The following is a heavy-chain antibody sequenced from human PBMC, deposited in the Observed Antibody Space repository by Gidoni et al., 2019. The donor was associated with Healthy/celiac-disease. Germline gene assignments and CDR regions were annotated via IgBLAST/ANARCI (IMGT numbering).Heavy chain of an antibody. Sequence: QVQLVESGGGVVQPGRSLRLSCAASGFTFSSYGMHWVRQAPGKGLEWVAVIWYDGSNKYYADSVKGRFTISRDNSKNTLYLQMNSLRAEDTAVYYCAREDPLYGEIDYWGQGTLVTVSS. CDR2: IWYDGSNK. D-gene: IGHD4-17*01. CDR1: GFTFSSYG. CDR3: AREDPLYGEIDY. J-gene: IGHJ4*02. V-gene: IGHV3-33*01.